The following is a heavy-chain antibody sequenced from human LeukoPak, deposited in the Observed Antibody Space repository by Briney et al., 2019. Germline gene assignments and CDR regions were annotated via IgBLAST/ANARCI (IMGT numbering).Heavy chain of an antibody. Sequence: GGSLRLSCAASGLSFSTYWMSWVRQAPGKGLEWVANIKEDGSEKYYADSVKGRFTISRDNAKNSLYLQMNRLTAEDTAVYHCGRDGRVVPAAMPGAFWGQGTLVTVSS. J-gene: IGHJ4*02. V-gene: IGHV3-7*05. D-gene: IGHD2-2*01. CDR3: GRDGRVVPAAMPGAF. CDR2: IKEDGSEK. CDR1: GLSFSTYW.